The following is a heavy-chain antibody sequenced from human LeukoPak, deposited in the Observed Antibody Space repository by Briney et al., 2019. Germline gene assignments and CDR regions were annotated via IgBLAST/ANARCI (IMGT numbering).Heavy chain of an antibody. CDR1: GGSFSGYY. V-gene: IGHV4-34*01. CDR3: ARRDTVTRAFDY. Sequence: SETLSLTCAVYGGSFSGYYWSWIRQPPGKGLEWIGEINHSGSTNYNPSLKSRVTISVDTSKNQFSLKLSSVTAADTAVYYCARRDTVTRAFDYWGQGTLVTVSS. J-gene: IGHJ4*02. D-gene: IGHD4-17*01. CDR2: INHSGST.